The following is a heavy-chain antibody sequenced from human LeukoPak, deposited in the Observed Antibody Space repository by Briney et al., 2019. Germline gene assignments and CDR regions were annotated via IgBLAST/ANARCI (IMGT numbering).Heavy chain of an antibody. CDR1: GYTFTHYY. CDR2: INPNSGVT. J-gene: IGHJ4*02. Sequence: ASVKVSCKASGYTFTHYYVHWVRQAPGQGLEWMGWINPNSGVTNYAQKFQGRVTMTRDMSISTAYMELSRLRSDDTAVYYCARSPDILTGENFDYWGQGTLVTVSS. CDR3: ARSPDILTGENFDY. V-gene: IGHV1-2*02. D-gene: IGHD3-9*01.